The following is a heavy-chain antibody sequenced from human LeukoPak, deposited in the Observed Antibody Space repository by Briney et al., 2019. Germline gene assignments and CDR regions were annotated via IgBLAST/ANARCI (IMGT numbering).Heavy chain of an antibody. CDR2: MNPNSGNT. V-gene: IGHV1-8*01. D-gene: IGHD3-10*01. CDR3: ARGSTNYYGSGSYYPPSNWFDP. J-gene: IGHJ5*02. CDR1: GYTFTSYD. Sequence: ASVKVSCKASGYTFTSYDINWVRQATGQGLEWMGWMNPNSGNTGYAQKFQGRVTMTRNTSISTAYMELSSLRSEDTAVYYCARGSTNYYGSGSYYPPSNWFDPWGQGTLDTVSS.